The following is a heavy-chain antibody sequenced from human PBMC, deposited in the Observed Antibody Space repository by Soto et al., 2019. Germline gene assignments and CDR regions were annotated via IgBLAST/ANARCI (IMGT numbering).Heavy chain of an antibody. CDR3: ARSYYYGSGSYYYIDY. J-gene: IGHJ4*02. D-gene: IGHD3-10*01. V-gene: IGHV4-59*01. Sequence: SETLSLTCTVSGGSISSYYWSWIRQPPGKGLEWIGYIYYGGSTNYNPSLKSRVTISVDTSKNQFPLKLSSVTAADTAVYYCARSYYYGSGSYYYIDYWGQGTLVTVSS. CDR2: IYYGGST. CDR1: GGSISSYY.